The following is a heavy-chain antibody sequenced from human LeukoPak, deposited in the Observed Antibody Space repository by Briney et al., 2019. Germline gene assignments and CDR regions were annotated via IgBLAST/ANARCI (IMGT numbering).Heavy chain of an antibody. CDR1: GFTFSSYW. J-gene: IGHJ4*01. CDR3: STEPRSLLY. Sequence: PSGGSLRLSCAASGFTFSSYWMSWVRQAPGKGLEWVSTISGGGDATYYADSVKGRFTISRDNAKNSLYLQLNSLRPEDTALYYCSTEPRSLLYWGHGTLVTVSS. V-gene: IGHV3-23*01. D-gene: IGHD4-17*01. CDR2: ISGGGDAT.